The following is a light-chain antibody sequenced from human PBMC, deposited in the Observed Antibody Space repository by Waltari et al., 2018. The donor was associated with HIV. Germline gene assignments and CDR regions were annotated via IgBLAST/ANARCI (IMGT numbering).Light chain of an antibody. CDR1: SSNIGHHY. V-gene: IGLV1-51*01. CDR2: DKN. Sequence: QSVLTPPPSVSAAPGQKVTISCSGSSSNIGHHYLFWYQQLPGTAPKLLIYDKNRPPSEIPDRCTGAKSGTSATLGITGLQTGDEADYYCGTWDSSLCAVGFGGGTKLTVL. CDR3: GTWDSSLCAVG. J-gene: IGLJ2*01.